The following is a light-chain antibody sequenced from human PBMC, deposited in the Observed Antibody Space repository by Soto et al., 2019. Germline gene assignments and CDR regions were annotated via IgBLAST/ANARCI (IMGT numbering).Light chain of an antibody. J-gene: IGKJ1*01. CDR1: QSVSSN. Sequence: EIVMTQSPATLSVSPAERATLSCRASQSVSSNLAWYQQTPGQAPRLLIYGASTRATGIPARFRGSGSGTEFTLTISSLQSEDFAVYYCQQYNNWPPCTFGQGTKVESK. CDR2: GAS. CDR3: QQYNNWPPCT. V-gene: IGKV3-15*01.